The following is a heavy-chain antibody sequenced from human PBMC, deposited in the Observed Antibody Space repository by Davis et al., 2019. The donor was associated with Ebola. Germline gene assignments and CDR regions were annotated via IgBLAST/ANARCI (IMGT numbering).Heavy chain of an antibody. CDR2: IYHSGTT. CDR1: GGSISSSNW. D-gene: IGHD3-22*01. Sequence: SETLSLTCAVSGGSISSSNWWSWVRQSPGKGLEWIGEIYHSGTTNYNPSLKSRVTISIDKFNNQFSLKLSSVTAADTAVYYCARDYYDTSGFLWYFDLWGRGTLVTVSS. V-gene: IGHV4-4*02. J-gene: IGHJ2*01. CDR3: ARDYYDTSGFLWYFDL.